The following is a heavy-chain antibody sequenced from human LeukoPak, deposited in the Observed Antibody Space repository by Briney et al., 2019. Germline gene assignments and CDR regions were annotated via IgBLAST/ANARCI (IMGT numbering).Heavy chain of an antibody. J-gene: IGHJ5*02. Sequence: SETLSLTCTVSGGSISSGVYYWGWIRQSPGKGLEWIGNIYYSGSTYYTPSLKSRVTMSVDTSKNHFSLRLRSVTAADTAVYYCARIYSIAGYCSSSTCYRGYSWFDPWGQGALVIVSS. D-gene: IGHD2-2*02. CDR2: IYYSGST. V-gene: IGHV4-39*02. CDR3: ARIYSIAGYCSSSTCYRGYSWFDP. CDR1: GGSISSGVYY.